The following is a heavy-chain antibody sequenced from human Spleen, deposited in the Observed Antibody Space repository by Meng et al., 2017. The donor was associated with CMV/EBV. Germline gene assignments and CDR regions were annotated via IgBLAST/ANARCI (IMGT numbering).Heavy chain of an antibody. Sequence: SLSSSGVGVGWIRQPPGKALEWLALIYWDDDKRYSPSLKNRLTITKDTSKNQVVLKMTNMDPGDTATYYCARRPGTFWSGYSVDYFDPWGQGTPVTVSS. CDR2: IYWDDDK. D-gene: IGHD3-3*01. J-gene: IGHJ5*02. CDR1: SLSSSGVG. CDR3: ARRPGTFWSGYSVDYFDP. V-gene: IGHV2-5*02.